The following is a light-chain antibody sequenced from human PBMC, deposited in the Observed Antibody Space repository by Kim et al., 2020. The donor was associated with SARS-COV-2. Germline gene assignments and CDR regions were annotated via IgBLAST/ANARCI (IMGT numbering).Light chain of an antibody. V-gene: IGKV1-5*03. Sequence: DIQMTQSPSTLSASVGDRVTITCRASQSVGTWLAWFQQKPGKAPKLLIYKTSSLQSGVPSRFSGSGSGTEFTLTIGSLQPDDFATYYCQQYNDYSPSWTFGQGTKVDIK. CDR2: KTS. J-gene: IGKJ1*01. CDR3: QQYNDYSPSWT. CDR1: QSVGTW.